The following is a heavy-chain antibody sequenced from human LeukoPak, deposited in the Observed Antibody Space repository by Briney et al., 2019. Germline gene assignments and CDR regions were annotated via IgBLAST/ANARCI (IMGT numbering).Heavy chain of an antibody. J-gene: IGHJ4*02. CDR3: ARDRYYYDSSGYYGIYYFDY. CDR1: GYTFTGYY. CDR2: INPNSGGT. Sequence: ASVKVSCKASGYTFTGYYMHWVRQAPGQGLEWMGWINPNSGGTNYAQKFQGRVTMTRDTSISTAYMELSRLRSDDTAVYYCARDRYYYDSSGYYGIYYFDYWGQGTLVTVSS. D-gene: IGHD3-22*01. V-gene: IGHV1-2*02.